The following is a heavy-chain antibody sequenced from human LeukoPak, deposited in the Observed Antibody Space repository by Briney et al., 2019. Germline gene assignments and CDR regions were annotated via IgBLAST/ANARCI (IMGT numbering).Heavy chain of an antibody. J-gene: IGHJ4*02. V-gene: IGHV4-30-2*01. Sequence: ASQTLSLTCAVSGGSISSGGYSWSWIRQPPGKGLEWIGEINHSGSTNYNPSLKSRVTISVDTSKNQFSLKLSSVTAADTAVYYCASSRDGYRFDYWGQGTLVTVSS. CDR1: GGSISSGGYS. D-gene: IGHD5-24*01. CDR2: INHSGST. CDR3: ASSRDGYRFDY.